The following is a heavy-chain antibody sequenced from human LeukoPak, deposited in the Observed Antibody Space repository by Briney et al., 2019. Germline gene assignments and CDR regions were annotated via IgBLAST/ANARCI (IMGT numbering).Heavy chain of an antibody. D-gene: IGHD3-10*01. J-gene: IGHJ4*02. CDR3: EKDQSIWMVPAYDS. CDR1: GFSFSNYA. V-gene: IGHV3-23*01. Sequence: GGSLRLSCAGSGFSFSNYALSWVRQPPGKGLEWVSGLSAGSLTTYYADSVKGRFTFSRDNSKNTLYLEMISMRDEDTVIYYCEKDQSIWMVPAYDSWGVETLVSVS. CDR2: LSAGSLTT.